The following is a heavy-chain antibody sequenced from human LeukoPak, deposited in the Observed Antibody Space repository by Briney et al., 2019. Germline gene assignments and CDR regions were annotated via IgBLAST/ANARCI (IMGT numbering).Heavy chain of an antibody. CDR3: VRAHHPGGWFDP. CDR2: INQDGGEI. J-gene: IGHJ5*02. CDR1: GFTFSSSW. Sequence: GGSLRLACAASGFTFSSSWMTWVRQAPGKGLEWVASINQDGGEIHYVDSVKGRFTISRDNAKNSLYLQMNSLTAEDTAVHYCVRAHHPGGWFDPWGQGTLVTVSS. V-gene: IGHV3-7*04. D-gene: IGHD3-10*01.